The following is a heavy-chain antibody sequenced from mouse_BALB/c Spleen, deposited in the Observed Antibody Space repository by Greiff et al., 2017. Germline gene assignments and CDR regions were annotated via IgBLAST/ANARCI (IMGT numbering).Heavy chain of an antibody. CDR3: ASVGSSYEDYFDY. V-gene: IGHV1S41*01. CDR1: GYTFTSYW. D-gene: IGHD1-1*01. CDR2: IAPGSGST. Sequence: DLVKPGASVKLSCKASGYTFTSYWINWIKQRPGQGLEWIGRIAPGSGSTYYNEMFKGKATLTVDTSSSTAYIQLSSLSSEDSAVYFCASVGSSYEDYFDYWGQGTTLTVSS. J-gene: IGHJ2*01.